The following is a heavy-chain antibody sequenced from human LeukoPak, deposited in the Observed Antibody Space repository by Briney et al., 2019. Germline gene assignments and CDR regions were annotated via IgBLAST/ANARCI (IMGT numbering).Heavy chain of an antibody. J-gene: IGHJ4*02. CDR2: IIPIFGTA. V-gene: IGHV1-69*05. CDR3: ARAIPAEGYCSSTSCYYFDY. CDR1: GGTFSSYA. D-gene: IGHD2-2*01. Sequence: SVKVSCKASGGTFSSYAISWVRQAPGQGLEWMGGIIPIFGTANYAQKFQGRVTITTDESTSTAYMELSSLRSEDTAVYYCARAIPAEGYCSSTSCYYFDYGGQGTLVTVSS.